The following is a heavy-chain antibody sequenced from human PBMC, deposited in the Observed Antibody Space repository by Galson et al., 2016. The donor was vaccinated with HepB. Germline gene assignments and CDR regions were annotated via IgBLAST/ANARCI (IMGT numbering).Heavy chain of an antibody. J-gene: IGHJ4*02. CDR1: GFTFSSYV. Sequence: SLRLSCAASGFTFSSYVMSWVRPAPGQGLEWVSGIVGSGGTTYYAESVQGRFIVSRDNSKNILHPQMASLRVEDTAIYYCASQQLWPSFDYWGQGILVTVSS. V-gene: IGHV3-23*01. CDR3: ASQQLWPSFDY. CDR2: IVGSGGTT. D-gene: IGHD5-18*01.